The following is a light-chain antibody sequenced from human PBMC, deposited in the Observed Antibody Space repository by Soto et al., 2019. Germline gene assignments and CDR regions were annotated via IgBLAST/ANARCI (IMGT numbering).Light chain of an antibody. V-gene: IGKV1-5*01. CDR3: QRYSSYWGT. CDR2: VAS. CDR1: QSITNW. J-gene: IGKJ1*01. Sequence: DIQMTQSPTTLSASVGDRVTITCRASQSITNWLAWYQQKPGKAPKVLNYVASSLESGVPSRFSGSGSGTEFSLAISSLQPDDFATCYWQRYSSYWGTFGRGTKVDIK.